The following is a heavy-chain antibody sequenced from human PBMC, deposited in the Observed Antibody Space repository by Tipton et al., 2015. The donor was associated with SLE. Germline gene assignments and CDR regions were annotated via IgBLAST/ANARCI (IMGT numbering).Heavy chain of an antibody. CDR2: IYHSGIT. CDR1: GASINSGTYY. CDR3: ARDLTLGRWYFDL. V-gene: IGHV4-61*01. D-gene: IGHD3-16*01. J-gene: IGHJ2*01. Sequence: TLSLTCTVSGASINSGTYYWTWIRQPPGKRLEWIAYIYHSGITNYNPSLQSRVTISVDTSKNQFSLKLSSVTAADTAVYYCARDLTLGRWYFDLWGRGTRVTVSS.